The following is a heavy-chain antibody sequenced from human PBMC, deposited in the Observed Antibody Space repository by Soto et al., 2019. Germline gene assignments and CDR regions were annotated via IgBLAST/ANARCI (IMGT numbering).Heavy chain of an antibody. CDR3: ARQGLLWFEELLSFDY. V-gene: IGHV5-51*01. CDR2: IYPDDSDT. D-gene: IGHD3-10*01. Sequence: PGESLKISCKGSGYSFTSYWIGWVRQMPGKGLEWMGIIYPDDSDTRYSPSFQGQVTISADKSISTAYLQWSSLKASDTAMYYCARQGLLWFEELLSFDYWGQGTLVTVSS. CDR1: GYSFTSYW. J-gene: IGHJ4*02.